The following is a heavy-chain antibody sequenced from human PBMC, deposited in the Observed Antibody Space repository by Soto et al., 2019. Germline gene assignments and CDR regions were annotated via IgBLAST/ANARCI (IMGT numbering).Heavy chain of an antibody. CDR3: ARVTACGWFVNGRDYFDH. Sequence: PGGSLRLSCNVSGFTFGNYYMSWIRQAPWKGLESISYISSRGVTIYYADSVKGRFTISRDNAKNSLFLQMYSLRAEDTAVYYCARVTACGWFVNGRDYFDHWGQGTLVTVSS. J-gene: IGHJ4*02. CDR2: ISSRGVTI. CDR1: GFTFGNYY. D-gene: IGHD6-19*01. V-gene: IGHV3-11*01.